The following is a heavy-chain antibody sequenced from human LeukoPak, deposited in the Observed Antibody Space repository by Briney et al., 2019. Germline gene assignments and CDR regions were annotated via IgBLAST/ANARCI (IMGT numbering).Heavy chain of an antibody. D-gene: IGHD3-10*01. CDR3: ARDMVRGVIKPWYFDY. V-gene: IGHV3-7*01. CDR2: IKQDGSEK. CDR1: GFTFSTYW. J-gene: IGHJ4*02. Sequence: GGSLRLSCAASGFTFSTYWMSWVRQAPWKGLEWVANIKQDGSEKYYVDSVKSRFTISRDNAKNSLYLQMNSLRAEDTAVYYCARDMVRGVIKPWYFDYWGQGTLVTVSS.